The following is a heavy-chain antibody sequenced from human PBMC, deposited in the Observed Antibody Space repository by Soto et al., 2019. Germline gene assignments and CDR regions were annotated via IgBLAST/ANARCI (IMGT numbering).Heavy chain of an antibody. CDR3: ARDRGTYYDFWSGYYYYYYMDV. CDR1: GFTFSSYW. V-gene: IGHV3-7*01. CDR2: IKQDGSEK. D-gene: IGHD3-3*01. Sequence: GGSLRLSCAASGFTFSSYWMSWVRQAPGKGLEWVANIKQDGSEKYYVDSVKGRFTISRDNAKNSLYLQMNSLRAEDTAVYYCARDRGTYYDFWSGYYYYYYMDVWGKGTTVTVSS. J-gene: IGHJ6*03.